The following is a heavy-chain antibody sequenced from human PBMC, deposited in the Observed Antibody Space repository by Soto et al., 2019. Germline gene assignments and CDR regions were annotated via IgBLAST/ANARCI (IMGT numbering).Heavy chain of an antibody. V-gene: IGHV3-15*01. D-gene: IGHD6-13*01. Sequence: EVQLVESGGGLVQPGGSLRLSCAASGFTFSNAWMSWVRQAPGKGLEWVGRIKSKTDGGTTDYAAPVKGRFTISRDDSKNTLYLQMNSLKTEDTAVYYCTTARWYTYYFDYWGQGTLVTVSS. J-gene: IGHJ4*02. CDR2: IKSKTDGGTT. CDR1: GFTFSNAW. CDR3: TTARWYTYYFDY.